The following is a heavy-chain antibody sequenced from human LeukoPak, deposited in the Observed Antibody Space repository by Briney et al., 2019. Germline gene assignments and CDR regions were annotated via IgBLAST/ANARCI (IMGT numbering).Heavy chain of an antibody. Sequence: QPGVSLRLSCAASGFTFSSYSMNWVRQAPGKGLEWVAVISYDGPNKYYADSVKGRFTLSRDDSKSTLYLQMNSLRPEDTAVYYCAKEKLPSGYSFLTDYWGQGTLVT. CDR2: ISYDGPNK. CDR3: AKEKLPSGYSFLTDY. CDR1: GFTFSSYS. D-gene: IGHD5-18*01. J-gene: IGHJ4*02. V-gene: IGHV3-30*18.